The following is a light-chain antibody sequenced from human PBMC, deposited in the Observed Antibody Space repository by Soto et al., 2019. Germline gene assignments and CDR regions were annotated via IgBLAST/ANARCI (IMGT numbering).Light chain of an antibody. V-gene: IGKV3D-20*01. CDR2: DTS. CDR3: QKYDTSLT. CDR1: QNIPSIY. J-gene: IGKJ4*01. Sequence: EIVLTQSAASLSLSPGERATLSCGASQNIPSIYLAWYQLKPGLAPRLLIYDTSIKATGIPDRFTGSGSGTDFTLTITRLEPEDFAVYYCQKYDTSLTFGGGTKVEI.